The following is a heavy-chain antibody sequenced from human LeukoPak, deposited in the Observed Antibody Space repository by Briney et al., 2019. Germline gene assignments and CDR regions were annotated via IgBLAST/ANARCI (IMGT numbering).Heavy chain of an antibody. CDR3: AREKYSSGWYGYYMDV. D-gene: IGHD6-19*01. V-gene: IGHV4-34*01. CDR1: GGSFSGYY. Sequence: SETLSLTCAVYGGSFSGYYWSWIRQPPGKGLERIGEINHSGSTNYNPSLKRRVTISVDTSKNQFSLKLNSVTAADTAVYYCAREKYSSGWYGYYMDVWGKGTTVTVSS. J-gene: IGHJ6*03. CDR2: INHSGST.